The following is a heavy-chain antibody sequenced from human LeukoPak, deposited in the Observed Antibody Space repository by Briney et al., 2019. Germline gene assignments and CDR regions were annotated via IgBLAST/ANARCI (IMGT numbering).Heavy chain of an antibody. CDR1: GGSITSDAYY. V-gene: IGHV4-39*07. Sequence: SETLSLTCTVSGGSITSDAYYWGWIRQPPGKGLEWIASVHYSGATYYNPSLKSRVTISVDTSKNQFSLKLSSVTAADTAVYYCARYRGPYDHWGQGTLVTVSS. D-gene: IGHD3-22*01. CDR3: ARYRGPYDH. CDR2: VHYSGAT. J-gene: IGHJ4*02.